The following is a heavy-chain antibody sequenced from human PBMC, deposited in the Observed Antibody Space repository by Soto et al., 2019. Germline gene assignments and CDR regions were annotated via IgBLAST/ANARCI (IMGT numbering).Heavy chain of an antibody. V-gene: IGHV4-31*03. D-gene: IGHD3-10*01. J-gene: IGHJ6*02. Sequence: SRTSPVAVVSIVRGGSYLSWIRKQQGKSLEWIGYIYYSGSTYYNPSLKSRVTISVDTSKNQFSLKLSSVTAADTAVYYCARVGDYYGSGSYYYGMDVWGQGNTVKVSS. CDR1: VVSIVRGGSY. CDR3: ARVGDYYGSGSYYYGMDV. CDR2: IYYSGST.